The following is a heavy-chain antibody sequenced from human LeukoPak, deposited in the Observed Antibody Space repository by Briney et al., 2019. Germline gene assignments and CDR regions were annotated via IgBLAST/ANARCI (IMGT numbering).Heavy chain of an antibody. CDR2: ISSSSSTV. J-gene: IGHJ4*02. V-gene: IGHV3-48*01. CDR3: AKVMPLYQLQWGLYDY. CDR1: GFTFSSYS. D-gene: IGHD2-2*01. Sequence: GGSLRLSCAASGFTFSSYSMNWVRQAPGKGLEWVSYISSSSSTVYYADSVKGRFTISRDNAKNSLYLRMNSLRAEDTAVYYCAKVMPLYQLQWGLYDYWGQGTLVTVSS.